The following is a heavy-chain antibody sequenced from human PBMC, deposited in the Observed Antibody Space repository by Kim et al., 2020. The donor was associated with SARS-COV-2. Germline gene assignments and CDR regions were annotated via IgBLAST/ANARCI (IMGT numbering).Heavy chain of an antibody. CDR3: ARDPGITMVVVTIRADW. Sequence: GGSLRLSCAASGFTFSSYTMHWVRQAPGKGLEGVAVISYDGSNKYYADSVKGRFAISRDNSKNTLYLQMNSLRAEDTAVYYCARDPGITMVVVTIRADW. CDR2: ISYDGSNK. J-gene: IGHJ2*01. V-gene: IGHV3-30*09. CDR1: GFTFSSYT. D-gene: IGHD3-22*01.